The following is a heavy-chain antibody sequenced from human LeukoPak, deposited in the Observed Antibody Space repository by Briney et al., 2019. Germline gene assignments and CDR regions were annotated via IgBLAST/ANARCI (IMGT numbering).Heavy chain of an antibody. J-gene: IGHJ3*02. CDR2: MNPNSGNK. CDR3: ARRSFQPAAFDI. D-gene: IGHD6-13*01. CDR1: GYTFTSSD. Sequence: ASVKVSCKTSGYTFTSSDINWVRHAPGQGLEWMGWMNPNSGNKGYAQKFQGRVTMTRNTSISTAYMELSSLRSEDTAVYYCARRSFQPAAFDIWGQGTVVTVSS. V-gene: IGHV1-8*01.